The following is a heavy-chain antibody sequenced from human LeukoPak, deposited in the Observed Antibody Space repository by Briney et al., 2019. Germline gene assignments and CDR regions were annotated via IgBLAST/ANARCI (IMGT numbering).Heavy chain of an antibody. J-gene: IGHJ4*02. CDR1: GFTFGDHY. V-gene: IGHV3-72*01. D-gene: IGHD6-13*01. Sequence: GGSLRLSCEAYGFTFGDHYMDWVRQAPGKGLEWIARTKNKPDNYVTQYAASVKGRFTSSRDDSKNSLYLQMNSLKIEDTAVYYCARDTAAALDYWGQGILVTVSS. CDR3: ARDTAAALDY. CDR2: TKNKPDNYVT.